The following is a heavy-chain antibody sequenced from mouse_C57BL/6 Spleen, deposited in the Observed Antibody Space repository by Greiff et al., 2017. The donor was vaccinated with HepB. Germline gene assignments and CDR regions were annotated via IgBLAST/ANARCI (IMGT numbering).Heavy chain of an antibody. CDR3: TKASYYGSSYRFDY. J-gene: IGHJ2*01. Sequence: VHVKQSGAELVRPGASVKLSCTASGFNIKDDYMHWVKQRPEQGLEWIGWIDPENGDTEYASKFQGKATITADTSSNTAYLQLSSLTSEDTAVYYCTKASYYGSSYRFDYWGQGTTLTVSS. D-gene: IGHD1-1*01. CDR1: GFNIKDDY. CDR2: IDPENGDT. V-gene: IGHV14-4*01.